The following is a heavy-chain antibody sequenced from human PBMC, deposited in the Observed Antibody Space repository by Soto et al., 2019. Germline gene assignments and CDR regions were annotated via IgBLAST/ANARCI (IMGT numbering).Heavy chain of an antibody. J-gene: IGHJ4*02. Sequence: QITLKESGPTLVKPTQTLTLTCTFSGFSLSTSGVGVGWIRQPPGRALEWLALIYGDDDKRYSPSLKNRLTITRDTSKNQVVLTMTNMDPVATATYYCAHRRDSSGYYYRGYFDYWGQGTLVTVSS. CDR1: GFSLSTSGVG. D-gene: IGHD3-22*01. CDR3: AHRRDSSGYYYRGYFDY. CDR2: IYGDDDK. V-gene: IGHV2-5*02.